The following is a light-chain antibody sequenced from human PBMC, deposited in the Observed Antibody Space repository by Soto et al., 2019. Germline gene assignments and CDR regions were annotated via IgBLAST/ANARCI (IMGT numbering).Light chain of an antibody. V-gene: IGKV4-1*01. J-gene: IGKJ1*01. Sequence: DIVMTQSPDSLAVSLGERATINCKSGQSILYSANNKNYLAWYQQKPGQPPKLLIYWASTRDSGVPDRFRGGGSGTDFTLTISSLQAEDVAVYYCQQYQTLPRTFGQGTKVEIK. CDR3: QQYQTLPRT. CDR1: QSILYSANNKNY. CDR2: WAS.